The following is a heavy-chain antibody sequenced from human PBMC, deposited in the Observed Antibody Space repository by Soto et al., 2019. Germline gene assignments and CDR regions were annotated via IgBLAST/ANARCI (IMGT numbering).Heavy chain of an antibody. D-gene: IGHD2-15*01. CDR1: GGSFSGYY. V-gene: IGHV4-34*01. J-gene: IGHJ1*01. CDR2: INHSGST. Sequence: QVQLQQWGAGLLKPSETLSLTCAVYGGSFSGYYWSWIRQPPGKGLEWIGEINHSGSTNYNPYLKSRVPISVDTSKNQFSLELRSVTAADRAVYYCAIGARRRGVFVVVAAPPRGGEYFQHWGQGALVTVSS. CDR3: AIGARRRGVFVVVAAPPRGGEYFQH.